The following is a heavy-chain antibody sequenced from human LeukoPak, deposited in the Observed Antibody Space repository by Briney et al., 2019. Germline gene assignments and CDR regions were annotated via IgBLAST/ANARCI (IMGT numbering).Heavy chain of an antibody. CDR2: IRPSGIA. J-gene: IGHJ4*02. Sequence: SETLSLTCSVSGGSITSTNYFWSWIRQPPGEGLEWIAYIRPSGIAWYNPSLRSRAVISIDTSKNQFSLTVNSVTAADTAMYYCARVTRPGNGILDYWGQGTLVTVSS. V-gene: IGHV4-30-4*08. CDR1: GGSITSTNYF. CDR3: ARVTRPGNGILDY. D-gene: IGHD6-6*01.